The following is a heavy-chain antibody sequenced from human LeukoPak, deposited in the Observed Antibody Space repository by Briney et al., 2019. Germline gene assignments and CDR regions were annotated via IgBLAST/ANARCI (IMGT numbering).Heavy chain of an antibody. Sequence: SVKVSCKASGGTFSSYAISWVRQAPEQGLEWMGGIIPIFGTANYAQKFQGRVTITADKSTSTAYMELSSLRSEDTAVYYCARGRTVTHFDYWGQGTLVTVSS. CDR3: ARGRTVTHFDY. D-gene: IGHD4-11*01. V-gene: IGHV1-69*06. CDR1: GGTFSSYA. CDR2: IIPIFGTA. J-gene: IGHJ4*02.